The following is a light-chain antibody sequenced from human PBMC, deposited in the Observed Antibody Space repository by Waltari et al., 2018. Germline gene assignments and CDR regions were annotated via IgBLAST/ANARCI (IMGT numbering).Light chain of an antibody. CDR2: GAS. CDR1: QSISSN. Sequence: EIVMTQSPATLSVSPGERATLSCRASQSISSNLAWYQQKPGQAPRLLIYGASTRATGIPARISGSGSGTEFTLTISSLQSEDFVVYYCQHYNSWPPYTFGQGTKLEIK. CDR3: QHYNSWPPYT. V-gene: IGKV3-15*01. J-gene: IGKJ2*01.